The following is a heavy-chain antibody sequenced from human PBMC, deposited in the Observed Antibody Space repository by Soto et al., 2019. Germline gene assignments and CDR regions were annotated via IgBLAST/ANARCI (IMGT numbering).Heavy chain of an antibody. CDR2: IYYSGST. Sequence: SETLYLTCTVSGGSISSGDYYWSWIRQPPGKCLEWIGYIYYSGSTYYNPSLKSRVTISVDTSKNQFSLKLSSVTAADTAVYYCARVMYYDFWSGSPARAFDIWGQGTMVTV. D-gene: IGHD3-3*01. CDR1: GGSISSGDYY. J-gene: IGHJ3*02. V-gene: IGHV4-30-4*01. CDR3: ARVMYYDFWSGSPARAFDI.